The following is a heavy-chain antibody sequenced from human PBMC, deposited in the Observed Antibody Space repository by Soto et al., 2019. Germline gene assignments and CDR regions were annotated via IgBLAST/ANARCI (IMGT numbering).Heavy chain of an antibody. CDR2: IYYSGST. D-gene: IGHD3-16*01. J-gene: IGHJ3*02. Sequence: QSQTLSLTCTVSGGSISSSSYYWGWIRQPPGKGLEWIGSIYYSGSTYYNPSLKSRVTISVDTSKNQFSLKLSSVTAADTAVYYCARAYTVADAFDIWGQGTMVTVSS. V-gene: IGHV4-39*01. CDR3: ARAYTVADAFDI. CDR1: GGSISSSSYY.